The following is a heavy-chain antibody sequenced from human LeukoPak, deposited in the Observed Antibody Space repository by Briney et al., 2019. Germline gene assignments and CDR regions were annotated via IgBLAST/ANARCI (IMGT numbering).Heavy chain of an antibody. J-gene: IGHJ4*02. CDR2: INHSGST. D-gene: IGHD5-18*01. V-gene: IGHV4-34*01. CDR1: GGSFSGYY. Sequence: SQTLSLTCAVYGGSFSGYYWSWIRQPPGKGLEWIGEINHSGSTNYNPSLKSRVTISVDTSKNQFSLKLSSVTAADTAVYYCASASGYSYREGFHDYWGQGTLVTVSS. CDR3: ASASGYSYREGFHDY.